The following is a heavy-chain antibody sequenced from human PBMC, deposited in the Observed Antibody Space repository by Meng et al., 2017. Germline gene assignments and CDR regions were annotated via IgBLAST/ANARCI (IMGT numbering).Heavy chain of an antibody. V-gene: IGHV3-21*04. Sequence: GGSLRLSCAASGFTFSSYSMNWVRQAPGKGLEWVSSISSSSSYIYYADSVKGRFTISRDNAKNSLYLQMNSLRAEDTALYYCARDLSWRLRLGELSLSWFDYWGQGTLVTVSS. J-gene: IGHJ4*02. CDR2: ISSSSSYI. CDR1: GFTFSSYS. D-gene: IGHD3-16*02. CDR3: ARDLSWRLRLGELSLSWFDY.